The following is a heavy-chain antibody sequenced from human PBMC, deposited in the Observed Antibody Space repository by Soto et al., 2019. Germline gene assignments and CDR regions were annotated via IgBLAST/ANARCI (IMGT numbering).Heavy chain of an antibody. Sequence: SETLSLTCTISGGSISSCSYYWGWIRQPPGKGLEWIGSIYYSGSTYYNPSLKSRVTISVDTSKNQFSLKLSSVTAADTAVYYCASFSTHDYWGQGTLVTVSS. D-gene: IGHD3-3*01. CDR2: IYYSGST. J-gene: IGHJ4*02. CDR3: ASFSTHDY. CDR1: GGSISSCSYY. V-gene: IGHV4-39*01.